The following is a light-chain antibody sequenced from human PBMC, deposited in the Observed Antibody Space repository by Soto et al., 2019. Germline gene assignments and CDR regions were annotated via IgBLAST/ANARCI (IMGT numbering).Light chain of an antibody. V-gene: IGLV1-51*01. CDR2: DND. Sequence: QSALTQPPSVSAAPGQKVTISCSGSSSDIGNNFVSWYQHLPGTAPKLLIYDNDMRPSGIPDRFSASKSGTSATLGITGLQTGDEADYYCGTWDSSLSRGVFGGGTKVTVL. J-gene: IGLJ3*02. CDR1: SSDIGNNF. CDR3: GTWDSSLSRGV.